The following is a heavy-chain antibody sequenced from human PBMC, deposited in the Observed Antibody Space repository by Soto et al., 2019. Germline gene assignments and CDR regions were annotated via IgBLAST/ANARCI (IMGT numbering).Heavy chain of an antibody. D-gene: IGHD2-15*01. J-gene: IGHJ5*02. Sequence: EVQLVESGGGLVKPGGSLRLSCAASGFSFSSYSMNWVRQAPGKGLEWVSSISSSASHINYAASVKGRITISRDNAKKSLYLQMNSPRAEDTAVYYCARGYTGYCSGGTCYWFDPWGQGTLVTVSS. CDR1: GFSFSSYS. CDR3: ARGYTGYCSGGTCYWFDP. V-gene: IGHV3-21*01. CDR2: ISSSASHI.